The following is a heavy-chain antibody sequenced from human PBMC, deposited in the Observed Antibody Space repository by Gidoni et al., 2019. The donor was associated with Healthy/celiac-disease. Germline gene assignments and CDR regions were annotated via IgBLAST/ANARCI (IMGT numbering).Heavy chain of an antibody. J-gene: IGHJ1*01. V-gene: IGHV4-34*01. Sequence: QVQLQQWSAGLVKPSQNLSLTCDVYGGSFSDYYWSMIRQPPGKVLEWLGEINHSAITNYNTSLKSRVTISIDTSKTQFSLKLSSVTAADTAVYYCARAPITMIEYFLHWGQGTLVTVSS. CDR3: ARAPITMIEYFLH. CDR1: GGSFSDYY. CDR2: INHSAIT. D-gene: IGHD3-22*01.